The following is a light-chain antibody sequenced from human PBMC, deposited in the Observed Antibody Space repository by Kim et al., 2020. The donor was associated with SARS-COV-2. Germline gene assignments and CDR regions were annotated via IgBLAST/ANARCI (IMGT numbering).Light chain of an antibody. CDR1: QGISDW. V-gene: IGKV1-12*02. Sequence: DTQMTQSPSSVSASVGDTVTISCRASQGISDWLAWYQQKPGKAPKVLIYAASNLQSGVPSRFSGTGSGTDFTLTISSLQPEDFATYFCQQPNSFPFTFGPGTKVDIK. CDR3: QQPNSFPFT. CDR2: AAS. J-gene: IGKJ3*01.